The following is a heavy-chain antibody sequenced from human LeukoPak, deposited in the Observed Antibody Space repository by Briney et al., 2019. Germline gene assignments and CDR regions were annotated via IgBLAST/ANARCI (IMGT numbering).Heavy chain of an antibody. Sequence: SETLSLTCTVSGGSISSYYWSWIRQPPGKGLEWIGYIYYSGSTNYNPSLKNRVTISADTSKTQFSLKLTSVTAADTAVYFCARGSYCGGDCYSETSRYFFDYWGQGTLVTVSS. CDR1: GGSISSYY. CDR2: IYYSGST. V-gene: IGHV4-59*12. D-gene: IGHD2-21*02. J-gene: IGHJ4*02. CDR3: ARGSYCGGDCYSETSRYFFDY.